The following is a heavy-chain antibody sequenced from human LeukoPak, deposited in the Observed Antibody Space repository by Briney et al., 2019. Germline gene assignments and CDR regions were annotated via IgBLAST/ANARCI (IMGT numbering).Heavy chain of an antibody. J-gene: IGHJ4*02. D-gene: IGHD4-17*01. V-gene: IGHV4-39*01. CDR1: GASISSSSYY. CDR3: ARAYGDYTGALY. CDR2: IYYSGST. Sequence: SETLSLTCTVSGASISSSSYYWGWIRQPPGKGLEWIGSIYYSGSTYYNPSLKSRVTISVGTSKNQFSLKLSSVTAADTAVYYCARAYGDYTGALYWGQGTLVTVSS.